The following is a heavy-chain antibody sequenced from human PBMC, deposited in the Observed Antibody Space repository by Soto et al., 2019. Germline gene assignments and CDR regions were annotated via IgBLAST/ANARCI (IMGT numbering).Heavy chain of an antibody. CDR1: GGSISSSNW. Sequence: SETLSLTSPVSGGSISSSNWWGWVRRPPGKGLEWVGEIYHSGRTNYNPSLKSPVNISVDKSKNQFSLKLPSVTAAETAAYYCARGEVAGDLDYWGQGTQVTGSS. V-gene: IGHV4-4*02. J-gene: IGHJ4*02. D-gene: IGHD6-19*01. CDR3: ARGEVAGDLDY. CDR2: IYHSGRT.